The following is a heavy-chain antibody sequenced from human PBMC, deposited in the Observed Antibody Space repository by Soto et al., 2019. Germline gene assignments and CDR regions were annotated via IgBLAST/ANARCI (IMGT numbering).Heavy chain of an antibody. CDR2: IYYSGST. CDR3: ARFSAAPQGYYFDY. Sequence: SETLSLTCTVSGGSISSYYWSWIRQPPGKGLEWIGYIYYSGSTNYNPSLKSRVTISVDTSKNQFSLKLSSVTAADTAVYYCARFSAAPQGYYFDYWGQGTLVTVSS. CDR1: GGSISSYY. J-gene: IGHJ4*02. D-gene: IGHD6-13*01. V-gene: IGHV4-59*01.